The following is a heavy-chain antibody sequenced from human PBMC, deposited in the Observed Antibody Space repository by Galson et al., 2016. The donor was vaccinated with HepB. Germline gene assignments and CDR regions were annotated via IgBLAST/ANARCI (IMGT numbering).Heavy chain of an antibody. D-gene: IGHD6-19*01. CDR3: ARASPRDSSGWYPDALDI. J-gene: IGHJ3*02. Sequence: TLSLTCPVSGGSISSYYWSWIWPPPGKGLEWIGYIYYSGSTNYNPSLKRRVTISVDTSKNQFSLKLSSVTAADTAVYYCARASPRDSSGWYPDALDIWGQGTMVTVSS. V-gene: IGHV4-59*01. CDR2: IYYSGST. CDR1: GGSISSYY.